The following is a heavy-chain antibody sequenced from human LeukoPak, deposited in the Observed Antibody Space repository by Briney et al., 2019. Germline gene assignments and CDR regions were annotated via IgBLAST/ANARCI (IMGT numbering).Heavy chain of an antibody. CDR2: IYPGDSDT. Sequence: GESLQISCKGSGYSLTSYWIGWVRQMPGKGLEWMGIIYPGDSDTRYSPSFQGQVTISADKSISTAYLQWSSLKASDTAMYYCARQYYDSSGYYSYWGQGTLVTVSS. CDR3: ARQYYDSSGYYSY. V-gene: IGHV5-51*01. D-gene: IGHD3-22*01. J-gene: IGHJ4*02. CDR1: GYSLTSYW.